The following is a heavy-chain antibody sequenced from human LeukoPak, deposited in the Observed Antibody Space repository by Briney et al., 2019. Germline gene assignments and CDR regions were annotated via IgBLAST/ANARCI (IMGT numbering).Heavy chain of an antibody. CDR3: ARGTKNSGSYSYDY. J-gene: IGHJ4*02. Sequence: SGPALVKPTQTLTLTCTFSGFSLSTSGMCVTWIRQPPGKALEWLIRIDWDDDKYYSTSLKTRLTISKDTSKNQVVLTMTNMDPVDTGTYYCARGTKNSGSYSYDYWGQGTLVTVSS. V-gene: IGHV2-70*11. D-gene: IGHD1-26*01. CDR2: IDWDDDK. CDR1: GFSLSTSGMC.